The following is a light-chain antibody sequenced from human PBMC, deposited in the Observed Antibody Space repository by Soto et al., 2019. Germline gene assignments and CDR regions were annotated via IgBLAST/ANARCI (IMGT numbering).Light chain of an antibody. CDR1: QAISSN. J-gene: IGKJ4*01. V-gene: IGKV3-15*01. Sequence: EIVMTQSPATLSVSRGERATLSCRANQAISSNLAWYQQKPGQDPRLLIYGASTRATGIPDRFSGSGSGTEFTLTISSLQSEDFAVYYCQHYNNWLGTFGGGTKVEIK. CDR3: QHYNNWLGT. CDR2: GAS.